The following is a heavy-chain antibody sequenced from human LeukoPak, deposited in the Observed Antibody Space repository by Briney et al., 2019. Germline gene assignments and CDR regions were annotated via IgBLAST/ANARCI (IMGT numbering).Heavy chain of an antibody. CDR1: GYTFTSYG. J-gene: IGHJ5*02. D-gene: IGHD2-15*01. CDR3: ARGDDCSGGSCFLGFDP. V-gene: IGHV1-18*01. CDR2: ISAYNGNT. Sequence: GASAKVSCKASGYTFTSYGISWVRQAPGQGLEWMGRISAYNGNTNYAQKLQGRVTMTTDTSTSRAYMELRSLRSDDTAVYYCARGDDCSGGSCFLGFDPWGQGTLVTVSS.